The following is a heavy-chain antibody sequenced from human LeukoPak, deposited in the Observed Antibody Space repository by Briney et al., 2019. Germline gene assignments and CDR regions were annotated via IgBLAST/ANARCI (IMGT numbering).Heavy chain of an antibody. CDR2: IRSKPNNYAT. CDR3: TRPLGAAAGTYFDP. Sequence: GGSLRLSCTASGFTFSGAAMHWVRQASGKGPEWVGHIRSKPNNYATAYAASVKGRFTISRDDSKNTAYLQMNSLKIEDTAVYYCTRPLGAAAGTYFDPWGQGTLVTVSS. V-gene: IGHV3-73*01. CDR1: GFTFSGAA. D-gene: IGHD6-13*01. J-gene: IGHJ5*02.